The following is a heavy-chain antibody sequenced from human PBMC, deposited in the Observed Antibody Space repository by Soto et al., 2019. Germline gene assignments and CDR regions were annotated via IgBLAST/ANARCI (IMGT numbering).Heavy chain of an antibody. V-gene: IGHV4-34*01. D-gene: IGHD3-10*01. J-gene: IGHJ4*02. Sequence: SETLSLTCAVYGGSFSGYYWSWIRQPPGKGLEWIGEINHSGSTNYNPSLKSRVTISVDTSKNQFSLKLSSVTAADTAVYYCARAKYYYGSGSYYNTGPYFDYWGQGTLVT. CDR3: ARAKYYYGSGSYYNTGPYFDY. CDR1: GGSFSGYY. CDR2: INHSGST.